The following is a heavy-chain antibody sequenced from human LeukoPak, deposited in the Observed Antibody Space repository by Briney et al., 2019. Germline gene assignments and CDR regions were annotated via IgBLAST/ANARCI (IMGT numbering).Heavy chain of an antibody. CDR3: ARRPPYYYMDV. J-gene: IGHJ6*03. Sequence: SETLSLTCAVYGGSFSGYYWSWIRQPPGKGLEWIGEINHSGSTNYNPSLKSRVTISVETSKNQFSLKLSSVTAADTAVYYCARRPPYYYMDVWGKGTTVTVSS. CDR1: GGSFSGYY. V-gene: IGHV4-34*01. CDR2: INHSGST.